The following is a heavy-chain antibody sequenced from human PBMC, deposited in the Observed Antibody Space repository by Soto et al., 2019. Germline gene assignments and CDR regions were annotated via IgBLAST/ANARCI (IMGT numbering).Heavy chain of an antibody. J-gene: IGHJ4*02. Sequence: PSETLSLTCTVSGGSISSGDYYWSWIRQPPGKGLEWIGYIYYSGNTYYNPSLKSRVTISVDTSKNQFSLKLSSVTAADTAVYYCARDRSYYDSSGQIYGLFDHWGQGTQVTVSS. D-gene: IGHD3-22*01. CDR3: ARDRSYYDSSGQIYGLFDH. CDR1: GGSISSGDYY. CDR2: IYYSGNT. V-gene: IGHV4-30-4*01.